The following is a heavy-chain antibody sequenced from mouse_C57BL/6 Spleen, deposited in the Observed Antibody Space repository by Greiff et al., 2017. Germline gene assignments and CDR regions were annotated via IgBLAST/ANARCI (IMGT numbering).Heavy chain of an antibody. CDR1: GYSITSGYY. V-gene: IGHV3-6*01. CDR3: AREGELPLFDY. D-gene: IGHD1-1*01. J-gene: IGHJ2*01. Sequence: EVKLQESGPGLVKPSQSLSLTCSVTGYSITSGYYWNWIRQFPGNKLEWMGYISYDGSNNYNPSLKNRISITRDTSKNQFFLKLNSVTTEDTATYYCAREGELPLFDYWGQGTTLTVSS. CDR2: ISYDGSN.